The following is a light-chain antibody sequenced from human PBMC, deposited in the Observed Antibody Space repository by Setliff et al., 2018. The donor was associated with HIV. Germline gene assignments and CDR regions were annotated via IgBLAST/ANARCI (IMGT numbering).Light chain of an antibody. CDR1: TSDVGHFNY. CDR3: CSYCRGSIYV. V-gene: IGLV2-14*01. CDR2: DVN. Sequence: QSALTQPASVSGSPGQSVTISCTGTTSDVGHFNYVSWYQQFPAKGPTLVSFDVNKRPSGVSSRFSGSKSGNTAFLTISGLQADDEAYYCWCSYCRGSIYVFGSGTKVTVL. J-gene: IGLJ1*01.